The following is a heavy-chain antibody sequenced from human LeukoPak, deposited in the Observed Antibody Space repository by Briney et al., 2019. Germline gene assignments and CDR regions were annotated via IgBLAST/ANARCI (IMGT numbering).Heavy chain of an antibody. CDR3: AREDPLTAHFDY. CDR2: IHYSGAT. V-gene: IGHV4-59*02. Sequence: PSETLSLTCSVSGVSVDSRHWSWVRQPPEKGLEWIGYIHYSGATNYNPSLKSRVSISIDTPRNHFSLSLSSVTAADTAVYYCAREDPLTAHFDYWGQGTLVTVSS. D-gene: IGHD2-21*02. J-gene: IGHJ4*02. CDR1: GVSVDSRH.